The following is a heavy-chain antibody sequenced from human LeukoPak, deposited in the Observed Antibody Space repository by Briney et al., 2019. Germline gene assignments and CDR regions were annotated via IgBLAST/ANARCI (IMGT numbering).Heavy chain of an antibody. Sequence: GGSLRLSCAASGFPDSNNYMSWVRQAPGKGLEWVSYIRSSGSPTYYADSVKGRFTISRDNAKDSLYLQMNRLRDEDTAVYYCVRDPDALDYWGPGTLVTVSS. V-gene: IGHV3-11*04. J-gene: IGHJ4*02. CDR3: VRDPDALDY. CDR2: IRSSGSPT. CDR1: GFPDSNNY.